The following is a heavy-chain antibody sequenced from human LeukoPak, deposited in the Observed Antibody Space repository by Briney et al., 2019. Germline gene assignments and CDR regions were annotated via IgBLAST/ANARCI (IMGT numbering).Heavy chain of an antibody. D-gene: IGHD3-10*01. V-gene: IGHV4-61*01. Sequence: PSETLSLTCTVSGCTVSSGTYYWSWIRQRPGEGLEWIGYIYYSGSTNYNPSLKSRVTISVDTSKNQFSLKLSSVTAADTAVYYCARVEWFGELSPFDIWGQGTMVTVSS. CDR1: GCTVSSGTYY. CDR2: IYYSGST. J-gene: IGHJ3*02. CDR3: ARVEWFGELSPFDI.